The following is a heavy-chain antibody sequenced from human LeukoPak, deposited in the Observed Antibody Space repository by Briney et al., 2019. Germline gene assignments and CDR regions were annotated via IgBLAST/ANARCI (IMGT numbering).Heavy chain of an antibody. CDR2: ISGSGGST. CDR3: AKLKGMSFDSSGSYPYFFDS. D-gene: IGHD3-22*01. CDR1: GFTFSSYG. V-gene: IGHV3-23*01. J-gene: IGHJ4*02. Sequence: GGSLRLSCAASGFTFSSYGMSWVRQAPGKGLEWVSAISGSGGSTYYADSVKGRFTISRDNSKNTLYLQMNSLRAEDTAVYYCAKLKGMSFDSSGSYPYFFDSWGKGTLVTVSS.